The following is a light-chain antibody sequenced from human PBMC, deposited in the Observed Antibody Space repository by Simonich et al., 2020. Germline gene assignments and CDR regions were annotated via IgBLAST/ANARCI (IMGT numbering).Light chain of an antibody. V-gene: IGLV2-8*01. Sequence: QSALTQPPSASGSPGQSVTISYTGTSSDVGGYNYVSWYQQHPGKAPKLMIYEVSQRPSGVPDRFSGSKSGNTASLTVSGLQAEDEADYYCSSYAGSNPLFGGGTKLTVL. J-gene: IGLJ2*01. CDR1: SSDVGGYNY. CDR2: EVS. CDR3: SSYAGSNPL.